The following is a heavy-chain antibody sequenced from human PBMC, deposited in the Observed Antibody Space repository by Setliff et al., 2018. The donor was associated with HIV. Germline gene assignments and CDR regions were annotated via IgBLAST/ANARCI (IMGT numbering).Heavy chain of an antibody. V-gene: IGHV4-39*01. CDR1: GGSISSSSYY. J-gene: IGHJ6*03. Sequence: SETLSLTCTVSGGSISSSSYYWGWIRQPPGKGLEWIGTIYHSGTTYYNPSLKSRFTISVDTSKNQLSLKLSSVTAADTAVYYCARHRDPPGTSWIYYYYYMDLWGEGTTVTVSS. CDR2: IYHSGTT. CDR3: ARHRDPPGTSWIYYYYYMDL. D-gene: IGHD6-13*01.